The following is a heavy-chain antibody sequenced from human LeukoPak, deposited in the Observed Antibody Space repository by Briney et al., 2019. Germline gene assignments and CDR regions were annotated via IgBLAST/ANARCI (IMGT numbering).Heavy chain of an antibody. Sequence: PGRTLRLSCAASGFTFSSYWISWVRQAPGKGLERVANMKKDGNEKYYSDSVKGRFTISRDNPKNSLSLQMNSLRAEDTAVYYCARSLAAGFDIWGQGTMVTVSS. J-gene: IGHJ3*02. D-gene: IGHD6-25*01. CDR3: ARSLAAGFDI. CDR2: MKKDGNEK. V-gene: IGHV3-7*04. CDR1: GFTFSSYW.